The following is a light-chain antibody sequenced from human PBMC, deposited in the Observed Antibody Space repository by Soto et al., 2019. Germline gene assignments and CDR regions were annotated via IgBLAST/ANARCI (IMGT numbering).Light chain of an antibody. CDR1: SSNIGSNT. J-gene: IGLJ2*01. V-gene: IGLV1-44*01. Sequence: QSVLTQPPSASGTPGQRVTISCSGSSSNIGSNTVTWYQQLPGTAPKLLIYSTNQRPSGVPDRFSGSKSGTSASLAISGLQSEDEADYYCAAWDDSLSGHVVFGGGTKLTVL. CDR2: STN. CDR3: AAWDDSLSGHVV.